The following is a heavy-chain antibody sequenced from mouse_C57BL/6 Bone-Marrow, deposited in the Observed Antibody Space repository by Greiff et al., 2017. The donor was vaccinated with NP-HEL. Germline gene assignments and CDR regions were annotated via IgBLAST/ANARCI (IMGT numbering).Heavy chain of an antibody. J-gene: IGHJ3*01. CDR2: IDPSDSYT. CDR1: GYTFTSYW. V-gene: IGHV1-69*01. CDR3: ARDGGYYGSPFAY. D-gene: IGHD1-1*01. Sequence: VKLQQPGAELVMPGASVKLSCKASGYTFTSYWMHWVKQRPGQGLEWIGEIDPSDSYTNYNQKFKGKSTLTVDKSSSTAYMQLSSLTSEDSAVYYCARDGGYYGSPFAYWGQGTLVTVSA.